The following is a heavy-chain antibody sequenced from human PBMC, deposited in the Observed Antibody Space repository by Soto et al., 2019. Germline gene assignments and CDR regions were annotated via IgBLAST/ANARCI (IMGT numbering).Heavy chain of an antibody. J-gene: IGHJ4*02. V-gene: IGHV3-30-3*01. CDR3: VRDLNWNFDK. CDR2: ITYDGSNK. Sequence: GGSLRLSCAASGFTFSSYAMHWVRQAPGKGLEWVADITYDGSNKYYADSVKGRFTISRDNSKNTLYLQMNSLRAGDTAVYYCVRDLNWNFDKWGQGTLVTVSS. CDR1: GFTFSSYA. D-gene: IGHD3-3*01.